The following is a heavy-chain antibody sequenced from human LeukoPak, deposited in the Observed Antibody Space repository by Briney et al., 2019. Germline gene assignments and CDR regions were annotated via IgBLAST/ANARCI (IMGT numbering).Heavy chain of an antibody. J-gene: IGHJ3*02. Sequence: SETLSLTCTVSGGSISSYYWSWIRQPAGKGLEWIGRIYTSGSTNYNPSLKSRVTMSVGTSKNQFSLKLSSVTAADTAVYYCARDPRGDFSGAFDIWGQGTMVTVSS. CDR2: IYTSGST. D-gene: IGHD3-10*01. CDR3: ARDPRGDFSGAFDI. CDR1: GGSISSYY. V-gene: IGHV4-4*07.